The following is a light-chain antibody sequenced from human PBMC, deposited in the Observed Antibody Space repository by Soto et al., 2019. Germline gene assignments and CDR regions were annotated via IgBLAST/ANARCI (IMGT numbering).Light chain of an antibody. J-gene: IGLJ1*01. V-gene: IGLV2-14*03. CDR1: SSDVGGYNF. Sequence: QSVLTQPASVSGSPRQSITLSCTGTSSDVGGYNFVSWYQQHPGKAPKLMIYDVSNRPSGVSSRFSGSKSGNTASLTISGLQAEDEADYYCSSYTSSSTSIVFGTGTKLTVL. CDR2: DVS. CDR3: SSYTSSSTSIV.